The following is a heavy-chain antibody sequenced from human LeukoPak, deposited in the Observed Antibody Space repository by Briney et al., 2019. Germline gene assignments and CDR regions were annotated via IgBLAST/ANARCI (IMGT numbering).Heavy chain of an antibody. CDR3: ARQGRQQLVPEFDY. D-gene: IGHD6-13*01. V-gene: IGHV4-39*01. CDR1: GASITSSSFY. Sequence: PSETLSLTCSVSGASITSSSFYWGWIRQPPGKGLEWIGSIYYTGSADYNPSLKSRVTISVDTSKNQFSLKLSSVTAADTAVYFCARQGRQQLVPEFDYWGQGTLVTVSS. J-gene: IGHJ4*02. CDR2: IYYTGSA.